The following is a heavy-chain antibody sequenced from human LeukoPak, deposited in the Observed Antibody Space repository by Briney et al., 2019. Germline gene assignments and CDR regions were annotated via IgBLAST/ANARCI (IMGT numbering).Heavy chain of an antibody. J-gene: IGHJ4*02. V-gene: IGHV4-59*01. CDR1: GGSISSYY. Sequence: SETLSLTYTVSGGSISSYYWSWIRQPPGKGLEWIGYIYYSGSTNYNPSLKSRVTISVDTSKNQFSLKLSSVTAADTAVYYCARVGTGGGFDYWGQGTLVTVSS. CDR2: IYYSGST. D-gene: IGHD3/OR15-3a*01. CDR3: ARVGTGGGFDY.